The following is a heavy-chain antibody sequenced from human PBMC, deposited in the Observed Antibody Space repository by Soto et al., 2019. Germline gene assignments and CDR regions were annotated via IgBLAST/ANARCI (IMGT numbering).Heavy chain of an antibody. D-gene: IGHD6-13*01. CDR2: IYYSGST. V-gene: IGHV4-59*01. CDR1: GGSFSGYY. J-gene: IGHJ4*02. CDR3: ATSHFSSSWYTG. Sequence: PSETLSVTCTVYGGSFSGYYWCWIRQPPGKGLEWIGYIYYSGSTNYNPSLKSRVTISVDTSKNQFSLKLSSVTAADTAVYYCATSHFSSSWYTGWGQGPLVTVSS.